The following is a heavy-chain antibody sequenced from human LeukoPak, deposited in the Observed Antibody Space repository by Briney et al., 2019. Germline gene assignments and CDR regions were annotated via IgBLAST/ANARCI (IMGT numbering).Heavy chain of an antibody. D-gene: IGHD2-15*01. V-gene: IGHV4-34*01. CDR1: GGSFSGYY. J-gene: IGHJ6*02. CDR2: INHSGST. Sequence: SETLSLTCAVYGGSFSGYYWSWIRQPPGKGLEWIGEINHSGSTNYNPSLKSRVTISVDTSKNQFSLKLSSVTAADTAVYYCARAPRNVAFFYYYYYGMGVWGQGTTVTVSS. CDR3: ARAPRNVAFFYYYYYGMGV.